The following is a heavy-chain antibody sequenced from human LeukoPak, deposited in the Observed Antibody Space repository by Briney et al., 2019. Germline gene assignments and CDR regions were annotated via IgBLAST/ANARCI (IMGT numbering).Heavy chain of an antibody. CDR3: ARGRVEYQLLDFDY. D-gene: IGHD2-2*01. V-gene: IGHV1-8*01. Sequence: ASVKVSCKASGYTFTSYDINWVRQATGQGLEWMGWMNPNSGNTGYAQKFQGRVTMTRNTSISTAYMELSSLRSEDTAVYYCARGRVEYQLLDFDYWGQGTLVTVSS. J-gene: IGHJ4*02. CDR2: MNPNSGNT. CDR1: GYTFTSYD.